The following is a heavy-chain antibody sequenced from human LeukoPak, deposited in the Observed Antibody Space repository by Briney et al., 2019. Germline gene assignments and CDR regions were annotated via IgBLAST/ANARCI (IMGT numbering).Heavy chain of an antibody. J-gene: IGHJ4*02. V-gene: IGHV3-74*01. D-gene: IGHD3-9*01. CDR3: AKVGSEIDWLSAFFDY. CDR2: INIDGSSG. Sequence: GGSLRLSCAASGFTFRSYWMHWVRQAPGKGLVWVSRINIDGSSGSYADSVEGRFTISRDNAKNTLYLQMNSLRAEDTAVYYCAKVGSEIDWLSAFFDYWGQGTLVTVSS. CDR1: GFTFRSYW.